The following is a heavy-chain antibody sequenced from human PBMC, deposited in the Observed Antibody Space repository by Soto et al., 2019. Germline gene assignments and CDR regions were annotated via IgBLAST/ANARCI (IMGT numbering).Heavy chain of an antibody. J-gene: IGHJ4*02. CDR2: IYYTGTS. CDR3: TRVQRRWLSSDS. V-gene: IGHV4-39*01. D-gene: IGHD5-12*01. Sequence: QLQLQESGPGLVKPSETLSLTCTVSGGSISNSSYYWGWIRQPPGKGLEWIGHIYYTGTSYSNPSLKGRVTLSVDTSKNQFYLKLNSMTAADTAVFYCTRVQRRWLSSDSWGQGTLVTVSS. CDR1: GGSISNSSYY.